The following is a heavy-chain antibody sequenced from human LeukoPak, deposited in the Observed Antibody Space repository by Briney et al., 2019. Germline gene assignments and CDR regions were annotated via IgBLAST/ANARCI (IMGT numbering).Heavy chain of an antibody. V-gene: IGHV4-61*01. Sequence: SETLSLTCTVSGGSVSSGSYCWSCIRQPPGEGLGWVGYIYYSGSTNYNPSLKSRVTISVDTSKNQFSLKLSSVTAADTAVYYWARATRKADAFDIWGQGTMVTVSS. D-gene: IGHD1-14*01. CDR2: IYYSGST. CDR1: GGSVSSGSYC. CDR3: ARATRKADAFDI. J-gene: IGHJ3*02.